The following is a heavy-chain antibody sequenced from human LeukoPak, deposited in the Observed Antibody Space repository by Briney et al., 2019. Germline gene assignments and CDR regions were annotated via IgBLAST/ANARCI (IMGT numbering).Heavy chain of an antibody. CDR1: GFTFNSYA. CDR2: ISSNGGST. V-gene: IGHV3-64D*09. J-gene: IGHJ4*02. CDR3: VKGYSSSEA. Sequence: GGSLRLSCSASGFTFNSYALHWVRQAPGKGLEYVSTISSNGGSTYYADSVKGRFTISRDNSKNTLYLQMSSLRAEDTAVYYCVKGYSSSEAWGQGTLVTVSS. D-gene: IGHD6-6*01.